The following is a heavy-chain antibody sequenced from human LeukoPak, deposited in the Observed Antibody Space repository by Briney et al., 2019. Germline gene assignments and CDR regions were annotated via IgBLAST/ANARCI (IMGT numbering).Heavy chain of an antibody. Sequence: ASVNVSCKASGGTFSSYAISWVRQAPGQGLEWMGGIVPIFGTANYAQKFQGRVTITADESTSTAYMELSSLRSEDTAVYYCAREAGSGSYRPKYYYYGMDVWGQGTTVTVSS. J-gene: IGHJ6*02. V-gene: IGHV1-69*13. CDR1: GGTFSSYA. CDR3: AREAGSGSYRPKYYYYGMDV. CDR2: IVPIFGTA. D-gene: IGHD3-10*01.